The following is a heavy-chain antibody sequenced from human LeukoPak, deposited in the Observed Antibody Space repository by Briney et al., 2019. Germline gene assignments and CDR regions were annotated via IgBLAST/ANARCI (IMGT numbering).Heavy chain of an antibody. V-gene: IGHV4-61*02. CDR3: ASPLWRSDEDAFDI. CDR1: GGSISSGSYY. Sequence: SETLSLTCTVSGGSISSGSYYWSWIRQPAGKGLEWIGRIYTSGSTNYNPSLKSRVTISVDTSKNQFSLKLSSVTAADTAVYYCASPLWRSDEDAFDIWGQGTMVTVSS. D-gene: IGHD1-1*01. J-gene: IGHJ3*02. CDR2: IYTSGST.